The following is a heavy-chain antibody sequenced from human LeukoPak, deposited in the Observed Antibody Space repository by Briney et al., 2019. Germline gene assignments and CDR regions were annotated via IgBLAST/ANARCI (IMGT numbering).Heavy chain of an antibody. D-gene: IGHD4-17*01. CDR2: ISPYNGNT. V-gene: IGHV1-18*01. Sequence: ASVKVSCKASGYTFTTYGISWVRQAPGQGLEWMGWISPYNGNTHYIQNLQGRVTMTVDTSTNTASMELRSLRSDDTAVYYCARDLLGSSNGGYGDFNIFDMWGQGTLVIVSS. CDR1: GYTFTTYG. CDR3: ARDLLGSSNGGYGDFNIFDM. J-gene: IGHJ4*02.